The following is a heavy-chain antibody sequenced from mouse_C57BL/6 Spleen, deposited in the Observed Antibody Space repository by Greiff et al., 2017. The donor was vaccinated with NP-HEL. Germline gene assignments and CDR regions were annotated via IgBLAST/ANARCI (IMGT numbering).Heavy chain of an antibody. V-gene: IGHV1-59*01. D-gene: IGHD2-14*01. Sequence: QVQLQQPGAELVRPGTSVKLSCKASGYTFTSYWMHWVKQRPGQGLEWIGVIDPSDSYTNYNQKFKGKATLTVYTSSSTAYMQLSSLTSEDSAVYYCARKEYDGDFDYWGQGTTLTVSS. CDR2: IDPSDSYT. J-gene: IGHJ2*01. CDR1: GYTFTSYW. CDR3: ARKEYDGDFDY.